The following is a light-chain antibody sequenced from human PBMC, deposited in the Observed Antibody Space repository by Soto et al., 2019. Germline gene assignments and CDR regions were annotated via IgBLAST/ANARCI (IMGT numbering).Light chain of an antibody. J-gene: IGKJ1*01. V-gene: IGKV3-15*01. CDR1: QSVSGN. CDR3: QQYNNWPPA. CDR2: GAS. Sequence: EIVMTQSPATLSVSPGERATLSCRASQSVSGNLAWNQQKPGQAPRLLIYGASTRATGIPARFSGSGSATEFTLTISSLQSEDFAVYYCQQYNNWPPAFGQGTKVEIK.